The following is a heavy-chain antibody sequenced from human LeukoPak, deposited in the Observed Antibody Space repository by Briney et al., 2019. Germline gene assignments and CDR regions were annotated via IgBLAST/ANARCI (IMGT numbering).Heavy chain of an antibody. Sequence: PSETLSLTCTVSGGSISTYYWSWIRQPPGKGLEWIGYIYYSGATSYNPSLKSRVTISVDTAKNQFSLRLTSVTAVDTAVYYCARVGYYYSSGSASYYYYMDVWGKGTTVTVSS. CDR2: IYYSGAT. D-gene: IGHD3-10*01. V-gene: IGHV4-59*01. CDR3: ARVGYYYSSGSASYYYYMDV. J-gene: IGHJ6*03. CDR1: GGSISTYY.